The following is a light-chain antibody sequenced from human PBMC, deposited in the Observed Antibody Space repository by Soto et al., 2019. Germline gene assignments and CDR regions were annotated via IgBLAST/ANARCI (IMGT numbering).Light chain of an antibody. CDR3: QQRGYWPLT. V-gene: IGKV3-11*01. CDR2: DAS. Sequence: EIVLTQSPAPLSLSPGERATLSCRASQSVSSYLAWYQLKPGQAPRLLIYDASNRATGIPARFSGSGSWTDFTLTISSLEPEDFAVYYCQQRGYWPLTFGGGTKVEIK. CDR1: QSVSSY. J-gene: IGKJ4*01.